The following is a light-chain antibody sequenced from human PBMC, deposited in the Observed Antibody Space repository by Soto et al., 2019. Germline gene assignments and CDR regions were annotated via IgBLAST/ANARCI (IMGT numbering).Light chain of an antibody. CDR1: QSVTTS. J-gene: IGKJ2*01. V-gene: IGKV3-11*01. CDR2: DAS. Sequence: EIVLTQSPAILSLSPGERATLSCRASQSVTTSLAWYLQKPGQAPRLLIYDASNRADGIPARFSGSGSGTDFTLTISSLEPEDFAVYYCQQYDSWRYTFGQGTK. CDR3: QQYDSWRYT.